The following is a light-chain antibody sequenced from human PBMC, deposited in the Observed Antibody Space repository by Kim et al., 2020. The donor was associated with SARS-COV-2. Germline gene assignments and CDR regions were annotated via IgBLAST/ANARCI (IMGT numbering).Light chain of an antibody. Sequence: EIVMTQSPGTLSVSPGERATLSCRASQSVSSNLAWYQQKPGQAPRLLIYGASTSATGIPARFSGSGSGTEFTLTISSLQSEDFAVYYCQQYNNWPKTFGQGTKVDIK. V-gene: IGKV3-15*01. J-gene: IGKJ1*01. CDR1: QSVSSN. CDR3: QQYNNWPKT. CDR2: GAS.